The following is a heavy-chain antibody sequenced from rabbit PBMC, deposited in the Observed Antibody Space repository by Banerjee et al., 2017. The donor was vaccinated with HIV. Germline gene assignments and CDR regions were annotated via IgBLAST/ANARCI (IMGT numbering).Heavy chain of an antibody. Sequence: QEQLEESGGGLVQPEGSLTLTCKASGFDFSSNAMCWVRQAPGKGLEWIACINTSSGSTVYATWAKGRFTISKTSSTTVTLQMTSLTAADTATYFCARDLAGVIGWNFDLWGQGTLAPS. CDR3: ARDLAGVIGWNFDL. D-gene: IGHD4-1*01. CDR1: GFDFSSNA. CDR2: INTSSGST. J-gene: IGHJ4*01. V-gene: IGHV1S45*01.